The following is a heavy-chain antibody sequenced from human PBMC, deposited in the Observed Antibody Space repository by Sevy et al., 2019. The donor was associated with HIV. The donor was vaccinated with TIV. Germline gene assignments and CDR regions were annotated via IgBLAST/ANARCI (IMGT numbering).Heavy chain of an antibody. V-gene: IGHV3-7*03. CDR1: GFTFSRYW. J-gene: IGHJ6*02. D-gene: IGHD2-2*01. Sequence: GGSLRLSCAASGFTFSRYWMSWVRQAPGKGLEWVANIKKDGSEKYYVDSVKGRFTISRDNAKYSQYLQMNSLRVEDTALYYCASDCGSTNCLWGLDVWGQGTTVTVSS. CDR3: ASDCGSTNCLWGLDV. CDR2: IKKDGSEK.